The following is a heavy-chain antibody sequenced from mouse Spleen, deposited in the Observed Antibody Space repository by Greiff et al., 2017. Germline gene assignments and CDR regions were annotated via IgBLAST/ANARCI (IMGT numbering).Heavy chain of an antibody. CDR2: IFPGSGST. CDR1: GYTFTDYY. D-gene: IGHD1-2*01. CDR3: ARGGTTATYGYCDV. Sequence: VKLMESGPELVKPGASVKISCKASGYTFTDYYINWVKQRPGQGLEWIGWIFPGSGSTYYNEKFKGKATLTVDKSSSKAYMLLSSLTSEDSAVYFCARGGTTATYGYCDVWGAGTTVTVSS. V-gene: IGHV1-75*01. J-gene: IGHJ1*01.